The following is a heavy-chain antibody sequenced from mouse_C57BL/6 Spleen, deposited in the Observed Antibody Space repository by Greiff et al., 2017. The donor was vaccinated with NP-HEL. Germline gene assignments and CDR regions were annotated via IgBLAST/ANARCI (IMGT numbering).Heavy chain of an antibody. CDR3: TRDLGHYYGSSYGY. Sequence: QVQLQQSGAELVRPGASVTLSCKASGYTFTDYEMHWVKQTPVHGLEWIGAIDPETGGTAYNQKFKGKAILTADKSSSTAYMELRSLTSEDSAVYYCTRDLGHYYGSSYGYWGQGTTLTVSS. CDR2: IDPETGGT. J-gene: IGHJ2*01. D-gene: IGHD1-1*01. CDR1: GYTFTDYE. V-gene: IGHV1-15*01.